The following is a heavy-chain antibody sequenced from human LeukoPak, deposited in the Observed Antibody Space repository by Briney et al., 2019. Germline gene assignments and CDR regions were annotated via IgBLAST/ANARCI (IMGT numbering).Heavy chain of an antibody. V-gene: IGHV3-74*01. CDR3: ATSLGPLADY. CDR1: GFSFSSYW. J-gene: IGHJ4*02. CDR2: INSDGSST. Sequence: GGSLRLSCAASGFSFSSYWMHWVRQTPGKGLVWVSRINSDGSSTTYADSVKGRFTMSRDNAKSTLYLQMSSLRAEDTAVYYCATSLGPLADYWGQGTLVTVSS. D-gene: IGHD7-27*01.